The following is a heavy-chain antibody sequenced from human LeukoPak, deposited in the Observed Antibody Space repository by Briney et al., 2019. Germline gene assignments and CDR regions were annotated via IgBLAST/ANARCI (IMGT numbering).Heavy chain of an antibody. Sequence: ASVKVSCKASGYTFTSYYMHWVRQAPGQGLEWMGIINPSGGSTSYAQKFQGRVTMTRDTSTSTVYMELSSLRSEDTAVYYCARERLRFLEWLFNTRNWFDPWGQGTLVTASS. CDR1: GYTFTSYY. J-gene: IGHJ5*02. D-gene: IGHD3-3*01. V-gene: IGHV1-46*01. CDR3: ARERLRFLEWLFNTRNWFDP. CDR2: INPSGGST.